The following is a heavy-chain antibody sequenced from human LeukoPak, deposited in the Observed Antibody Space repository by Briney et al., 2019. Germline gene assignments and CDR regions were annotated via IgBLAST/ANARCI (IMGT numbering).Heavy chain of an antibody. CDR3: ATFVGIVSGTYTVPGGLLV. D-gene: IGHD2-2*03. CDR1: EFSPTNFW. Sequence: PGGSLRLSCVASEFSPTNFWMTWVRRAPGRGLEWVANIKHDGTEKFYVDSVKGRFTISRDNAKNSLYLQMNSLRAEDTAVYYCATFVGIVSGTYTVPGGLLVWGKGTTVTVSS. J-gene: IGHJ6*04. V-gene: IGHV3-7*01. CDR2: IKHDGTEK.